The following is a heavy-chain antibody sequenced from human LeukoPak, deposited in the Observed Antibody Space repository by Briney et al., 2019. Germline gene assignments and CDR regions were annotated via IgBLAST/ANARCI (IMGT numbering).Heavy chain of an antibody. CDR3: AGTTVYGYYYMDV. Sequence: GGSLRLSCAASGFTFDDYGMSWVRQAPGKGLEWVSGINWNGGSTGYADSVKGRFTISRDNAKNSLYLQMNSLRAEDTALYYCAGTTVYGYYYMDVWGKGTTVTVSS. CDR1: GFTFDDYG. V-gene: IGHV3-20*04. D-gene: IGHD4-17*01. J-gene: IGHJ6*03. CDR2: INWNGGST.